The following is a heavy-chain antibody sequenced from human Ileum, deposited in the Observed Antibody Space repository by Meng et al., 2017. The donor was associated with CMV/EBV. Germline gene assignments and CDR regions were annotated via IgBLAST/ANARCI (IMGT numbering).Heavy chain of an antibody. CDR1: YY. D-gene: IGHD2-2*01. CDR3: ARAWSVGYCTSTSCGPQHPFDY. V-gene: IGHV1-2*02. Sequence: YYMHWVRQAPGQGLEWMGWINPYTGGTYSAQKFHGRVTMTRDTSISTVYMELSSLTSDDTALYYCARAWSVGYCTSTSCGPQHPFDYWGQGTLVTVSS. CDR2: INPYTGGT. J-gene: IGHJ4*02.